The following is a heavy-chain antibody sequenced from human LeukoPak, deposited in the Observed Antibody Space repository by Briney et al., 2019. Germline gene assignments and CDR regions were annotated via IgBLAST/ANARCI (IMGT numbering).Heavy chain of an antibody. CDR2: ISSSSSYI. CDR3: AKAMVRGVIGGLKD. Sequence: GGSLRLSCAASGFTFSSYSMNWVRQAPGKGLEWVSSISSSSSYIYYGDSVKGRFTISRDNAKNSLYLQMNSLRAEDMALYYCAKAMVRGVIGGLKDWGQGTLVTVSS. CDR1: GFTFSSYS. V-gene: IGHV3-21*04. J-gene: IGHJ4*02. D-gene: IGHD3-10*01.